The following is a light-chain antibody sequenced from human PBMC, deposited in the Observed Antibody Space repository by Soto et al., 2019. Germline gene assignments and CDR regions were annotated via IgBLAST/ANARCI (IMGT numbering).Light chain of an antibody. V-gene: IGLV1-47*01. CDR2: SNN. CDR1: SSNIGRDY. J-gene: IGLJ3*02. CDR3: ATWDDSLSAWV. Sequence: QSVLTQPPSASGTPGQRVTISCAGSSSNIGRDYVYWYQQFPGTAPKLLIYSNNQRPSGVPDRFSGSKSGTSVSLAISGLRSEDEADYYCATWDDSLSAWVFGGGTKVTVL.